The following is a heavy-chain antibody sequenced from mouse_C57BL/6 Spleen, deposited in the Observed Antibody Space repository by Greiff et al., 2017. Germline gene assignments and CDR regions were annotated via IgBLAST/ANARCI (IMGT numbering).Heavy chain of an antibody. CDR1: GFTFSSYA. J-gene: IGHJ4*01. CDR2: ISAGGSYT. Sequence: DVKLVESGGGLVKPGGSLKLSCAASGFTFSSYAMSWVRQTPEKRLEWVATISAGGSYTYYPDNVKGRVTISRDNAKNNLYLQMSHLKSEDTAMYYCAREQDDCGAMGYWGQGASVTVSS. CDR3: AREQDDCGAMGY. D-gene: IGHD2-4*01. V-gene: IGHV5-4*01.